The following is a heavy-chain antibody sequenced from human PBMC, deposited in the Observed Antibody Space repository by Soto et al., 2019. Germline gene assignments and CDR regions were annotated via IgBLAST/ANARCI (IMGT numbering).Heavy chain of an antibody. CDR2: ISGAGGGT. J-gene: IGHJ4*02. V-gene: IGHV3-23*01. CDR1: GFTFSSYV. CDR3: AKDYYFDS. Sequence: GGSLRLSCAASGFTFSSYVMSWVRQAPGKGPEWVSTISGAGGGTNYADTVKGRFTVSRDNSKNTLYLQMNSLRAEDTAVYYCAKDYYFDSWGQGTLVTVSS.